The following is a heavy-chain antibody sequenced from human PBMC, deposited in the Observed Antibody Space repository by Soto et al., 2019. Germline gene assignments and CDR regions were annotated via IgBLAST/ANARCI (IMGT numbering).Heavy chain of an antibody. V-gene: IGHV4-34*01. CDR1: GGSFSGYY. J-gene: IGHJ4*02. CDR3: AARGANTTYFDY. CDR2: INHSGST. D-gene: IGHD1-26*01. Sequence: SETLSLTCAVYGGSFSGYYWSWIRQPPGKGLEWIGEINHSGSTNYNPSLKSRVTISVDTSKNQFPLKLSSVTAADTAVYYCAARGANTTYFDYWGQGTLVTVSS.